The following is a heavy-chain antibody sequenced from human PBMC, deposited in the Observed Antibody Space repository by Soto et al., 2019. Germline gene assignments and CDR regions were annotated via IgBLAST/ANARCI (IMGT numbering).Heavy chain of an antibody. J-gene: IGHJ6*02. CDR1: GFTFTSSA. Sequence: SVKVSCKASGFTFTSSAVQWVRQAREQRLEWIGWIVVGSGNTNYEQKFQERVTITREMSTSTAYMELSSPRSEDTAVYYCAADSGDSGSYSYYYGMDVWGQGTTVTVSS. CDR2: IVVGSGNT. CDR3: AADSGDSGSYSYYYGMDV. D-gene: IGHD1-26*01. V-gene: IGHV1-58*01.